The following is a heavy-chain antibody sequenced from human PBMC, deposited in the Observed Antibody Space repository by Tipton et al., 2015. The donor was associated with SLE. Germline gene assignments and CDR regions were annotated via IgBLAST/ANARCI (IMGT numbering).Heavy chain of an antibody. CDR2: VSGSGRST. CDR3: ARDRGYTGYDPPGYFDY. CDR1: GFTFGSHA. V-gene: IGHV3-23*01. J-gene: IGHJ4*02. D-gene: IGHD5-12*01. Sequence: SLRLSCAASGFTFGSHAMSWVRQAPGKGLEWVSVVSGSGRSTYYADSVEGRFTISRDNSNNMLYLQMSSLRAEDTAVYYCARDRGYTGYDPPGYFDYWGQGTLVTVSS.